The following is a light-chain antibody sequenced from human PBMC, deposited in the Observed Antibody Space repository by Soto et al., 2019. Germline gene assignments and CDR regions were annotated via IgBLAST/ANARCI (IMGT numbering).Light chain of an antibody. V-gene: IGKV3-20*01. CDR3: QQYGRSPKT. CDR2: GAS. Sequence: EIVYSRWRRTMSLSTGERATLSCRASQTVLNNYLTWYQQKPGQAPRRLIFGASIRATGIPDRFSGSGSGTDFTLTISRLEPEDFAVYYCQQYGRSPKTFGQGTKVAIK. CDR1: QTVLNNY. J-gene: IGKJ1*01.